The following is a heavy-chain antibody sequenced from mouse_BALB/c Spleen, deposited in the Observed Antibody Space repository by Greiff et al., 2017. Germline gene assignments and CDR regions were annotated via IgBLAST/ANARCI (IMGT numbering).Heavy chain of an antibody. J-gene: IGHJ4*01. CDR1: GYTFTDYN. CDR3: VNWDGYAMDY. CDR2: IYPYNGGT. Sequence: EVQLQQSGPELVKPGASVKISCKASGYTFTDYNMHWVKQSHGKILEWIGYIYPYNGGTGYNQKFKSKATLTVDNSSSTAYMELRSLTSEDSAVYYCVNWDGYAMDYWGQGTSVTVSS. D-gene: IGHD4-1*01. V-gene: IGHV1S29*02.